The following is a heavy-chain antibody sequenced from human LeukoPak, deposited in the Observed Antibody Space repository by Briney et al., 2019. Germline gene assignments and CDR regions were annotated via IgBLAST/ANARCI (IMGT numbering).Heavy chain of an antibody. V-gene: IGHV4-4*07. J-gene: IGHJ4*02. CDR1: GGSISSYY. CDR3: ARENSGSYREFDY. CDR2: IYASGST. D-gene: IGHD1-26*01. Sequence: SETLSLTCTVSGGSISSYYWSWIRQPAGKGLEWIGRIYASGSTNYNASLKSRVSMSVDTSKNQFSLKLSSVTAADTAVFYCARENSGSYREFDYWGQGTLVAVSS.